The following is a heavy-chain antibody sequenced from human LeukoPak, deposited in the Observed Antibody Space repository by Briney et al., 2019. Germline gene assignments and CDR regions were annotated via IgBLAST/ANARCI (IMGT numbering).Heavy chain of an antibody. CDR3: AKRMGPYGMDV. D-gene: IGHD2-8*01. Sequence: GGSLRLSCAASGFTFSNYGMHWVRQAPGKGLGWVAYMSYDGTKEYYADSVKGRFTISRENSKYTLYLQMNSLRAEDTAVYYCAKRMGPYGMDVWGQGTTVTVSS. CDR1: GFTFSNYG. J-gene: IGHJ6*02. V-gene: IGHV3-30*02. CDR2: MSYDGTKE.